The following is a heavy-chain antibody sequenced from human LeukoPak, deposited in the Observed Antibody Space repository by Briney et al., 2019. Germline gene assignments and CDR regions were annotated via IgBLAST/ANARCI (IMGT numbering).Heavy chain of an antibody. CDR2: VST. J-gene: IGHJ4*02. D-gene: IGHD5-18*01. CDR3: ARAGYSYGIISYFDS. CDR1: GASVSSGSYY. Sequence: SETLSLTCTASGASVSSGSYYWTWIRQPPGKGLEWIGVSTYYNPSLKNRVTISRDTSKNQFSLKLSSVTAADTAIYYCARAGYSYGIISYFDSWGQGTLVTVSS. V-gene: IGHV4-39*01.